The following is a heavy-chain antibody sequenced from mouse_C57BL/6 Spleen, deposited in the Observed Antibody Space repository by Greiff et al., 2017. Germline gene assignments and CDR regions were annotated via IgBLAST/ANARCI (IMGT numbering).Heavy chain of an antibody. V-gene: IGHV14-2*01. J-gene: IGHJ3*01. CDR3: AQANWEFAY. CDR2: IDPEDGET. Sequence: VQLQQSGAELVQPGASVKLSCTASGFNTQDYYLHWVKPRTDQGLAWVGRIDPEDGETKSAPTFQGKATSTADTSSNTSYLQLSSLTSEDAAVYYCAQANWEFAYWGQGTLVTVSA. CDR1: GFNTQDYY. D-gene: IGHD4-1*01.